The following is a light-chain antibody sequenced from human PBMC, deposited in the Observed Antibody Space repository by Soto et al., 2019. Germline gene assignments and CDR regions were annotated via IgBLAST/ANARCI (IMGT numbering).Light chain of an antibody. CDR1: SSDVGAYTS. J-gene: IGLJ1*01. Sequence: QSFLAQPASVSGAPGHSVTISCTGSSSDVGAYTSVSWYQQHPGKAPKLMIYEVSNRPSGVSRRFSGSKSGNTASLTISGLQAEDEAHYSCSSYKSDKRDYVFGTGTKVTVL. V-gene: IGLV2-14*01. CDR2: EVS. CDR3: SSYKSDKRDYV.